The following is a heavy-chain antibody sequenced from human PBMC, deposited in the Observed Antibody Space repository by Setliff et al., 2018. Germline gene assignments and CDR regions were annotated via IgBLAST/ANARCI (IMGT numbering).Heavy chain of an antibody. CDR2: IIPIFGTT. V-gene: IGHV1-69*05. CDR3: ARERGDIVTTTSYYYLDV. D-gene: IGHD5-12*01. Sequence: SVKVSCKASGGTFSNYDISWVRQAPGQGLEWMGGIIPIFGTTNYAQRFQGRVTITTDESTSTAYMELSSLRSEDTAVYYCARERGDIVTTTSYYYLDVWGKGTTVTVSS. CDR1: GGTFSNYD. J-gene: IGHJ6*03.